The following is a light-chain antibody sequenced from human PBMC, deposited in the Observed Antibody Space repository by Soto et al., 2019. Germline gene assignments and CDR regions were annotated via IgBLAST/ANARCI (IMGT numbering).Light chain of an antibody. CDR3: QTWGTGIWV. CDR2: VNSDGSH. J-gene: IGLJ3*02. V-gene: IGLV4-69*01. CDR1: SGHSSYA. Sequence: QLVLTQSPSASASLGASVKLTCTLSSGHSSYAIAWHQQQPEKGPRYLMKVNSDGSHSKGDGIPDRFSGSSSGAERYLTISSLQSEDEADYYCQTWGTGIWVFVGGTKLTVL.